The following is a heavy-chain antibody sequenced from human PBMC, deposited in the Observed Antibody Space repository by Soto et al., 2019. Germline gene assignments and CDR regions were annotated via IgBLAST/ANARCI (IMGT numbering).Heavy chain of an antibody. V-gene: IGHV1-46*01. J-gene: IGHJ5*02. D-gene: IGHD6-13*01. Sequence: ASVKVSCKASGYTFTSYYMHWVRQAPGQGLEWMGIINPSGGSTSYAQKFQGRVTMTRDTSTSTVYMELSSLRSEDTAVYYCARVAHDSGYSSSWYGPNWFDPWGQGTLVTVSS. CDR3: ARVAHDSGYSSSWYGPNWFDP. CDR2: INPSGGST. CDR1: GYTFTSYY.